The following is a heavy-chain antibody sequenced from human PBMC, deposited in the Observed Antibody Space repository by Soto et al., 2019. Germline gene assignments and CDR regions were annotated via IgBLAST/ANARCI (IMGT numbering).Heavy chain of an antibody. CDR1: GGTFSSYA. Sequence: SVKVSCKASGGTFSSYAISWVRQAPGQGLEWMGGIIPIFGTANYAQKFQGRVTITADESTSTAYMELSSLRSEDTAVYYCARDNAVRASSGYYYAFDYWGQGTLVTVSS. J-gene: IGHJ4*02. D-gene: IGHD3-22*01. CDR3: ARDNAVRASSGYYYAFDY. CDR2: IIPIFGTA. V-gene: IGHV1-69*13.